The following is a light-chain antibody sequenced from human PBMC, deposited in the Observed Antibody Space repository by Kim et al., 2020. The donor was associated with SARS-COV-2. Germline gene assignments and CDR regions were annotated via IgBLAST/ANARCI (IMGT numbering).Light chain of an antibody. J-gene: IGLJ3*02. CDR2: VNN. CDR1: SSNIGSNT. CDR3: AAWDDSLNGV. Sequence: VLTQPPSASGTPGQRVTISCSGSSSNIGSNTVSWYQQLPGAAPKLLIYVNNQRPSGIPDRFSGSKSGTSASLAISGLQSEDEADYYCAAWDDSLNGVFGGGTQLTVL. V-gene: IGLV1-44*01.